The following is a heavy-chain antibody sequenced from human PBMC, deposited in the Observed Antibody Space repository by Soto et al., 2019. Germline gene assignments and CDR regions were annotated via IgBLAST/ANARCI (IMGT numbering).Heavy chain of an antibody. CDR1: GFMFSSYG. CDR2: VTYDGSNA. D-gene: IGHD7-27*01. CDR3: VSQPHWARPFES. V-gene: IGHV3-33*08. J-gene: IGHJ4*02. Sequence: QVQLVESGGGVVQPGTSLRLSCAASGFMFSSYGMFWVRQAPGKGLEWVAVVTYDGSNAFYGESVKGRFTISRDNSKNTLYLQMNSLRTEDTGVYYCVSQPHWARPFESWGQGTLVNVSS.